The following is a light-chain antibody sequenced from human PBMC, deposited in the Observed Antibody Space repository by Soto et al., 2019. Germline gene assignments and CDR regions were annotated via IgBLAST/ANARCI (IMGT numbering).Light chain of an antibody. CDR3: HQYADSPIT. Sequence: EIVLTQSPGTLSLAPGERVALSCRASQSLSSSYLAWYQQKPGQAPRLLIYGASSRATGIPDRFSGSGSGTDFTLTITRLEPEDLAVYYCHQYADSPITFGHGTRLEIK. J-gene: IGKJ5*01. CDR2: GAS. V-gene: IGKV3-20*01. CDR1: QSLSSSY.